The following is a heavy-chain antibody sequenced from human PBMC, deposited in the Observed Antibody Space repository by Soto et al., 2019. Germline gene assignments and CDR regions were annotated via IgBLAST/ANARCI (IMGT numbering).Heavy chain of an antibody. Sequence: SETLSLTCAVYGGSFSGYYWSWIRQPPGKGLEWIGEINHSGSTNYNPSLKSRVTISVDTSKNQFSLKLSSVTAADTAVYYCARGSELWFHYYYYGMDVWGQGTTVT. CDR3: ARGSELWFHYYYYGMDV. D-gene: IGHD5-18*01. J-gene: IGHJ6*02. V-gene: IGHV4-34*01. CDR1: GGSFSGYY. CDR2: INHSGST.